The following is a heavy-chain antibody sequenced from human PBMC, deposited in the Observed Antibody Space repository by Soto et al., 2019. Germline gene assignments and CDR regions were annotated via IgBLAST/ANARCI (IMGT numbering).Heavy chain of an antibody. CDR3: ARTESQGSRDCYGMDV. CDR2: TFYRSKWYN. V-gene: IGHV6-1*01. J-gene: IGHJ6*02. CDR1: GDSVSSNSAG. Sequence: PSQTLSLTCVISGDSVSSNSAGWNWIRQSPSRGLEWLGRTFYRSKWYNDYAVSLKGRISINADTSKNQFSLQLNSVTPEDTAVYYCARTESQGSRDCYGMDVWGQGTTVTVSS.